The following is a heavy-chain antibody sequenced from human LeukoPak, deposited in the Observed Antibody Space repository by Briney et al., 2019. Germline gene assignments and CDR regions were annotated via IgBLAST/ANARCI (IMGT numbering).Heavy chain of an antibody. Sequence: ASVKVSCKSSGGTLNTHIFTWVRQAPGQGLEWMGRITPIIDTTKYAQKFQGRMTITADKSTSTIYMELSSLRSDDTAVYYCARVNLRGSQYNWFDPRGQGTLVTVSS. V-gene: IGHV1-69*08. D-gene: IGHD1-26*01. J-gene: IGHJ5*02. CDR2: ITPIIDTT. CDR1: GGTLNTHI. CDR3: ARVNLRGSQYNWFDP.